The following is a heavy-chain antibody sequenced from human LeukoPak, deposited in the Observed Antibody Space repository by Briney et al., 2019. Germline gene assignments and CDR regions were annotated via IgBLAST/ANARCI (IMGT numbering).Heavy chain of an antibody. Sequence: SVKVSCKASGGTFSSYTISWVRQAPGQGLEWMGRIIPILGIANYAQKFQGRVTITADKSTSTAYMELRSLRSDDTAVYYCARSDGDYVDAFDIWGQGTMVTVSS. J-gene: IGHJ3*02. CDR1: GGTFSSYT. CDR3: ARSDGDYVDAFDI. CDR2: IIPILGIA. D-gene: IGHD4-17*01. V-gene: IGHV1-69*02.